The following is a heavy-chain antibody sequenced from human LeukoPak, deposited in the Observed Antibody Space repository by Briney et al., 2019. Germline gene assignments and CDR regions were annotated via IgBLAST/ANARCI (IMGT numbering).Heavy chain of an antibody. CDR3: ARAGRGLRYFDWLTYDY. CDR2: INSDGSST. J-gene: IGHJ4*02. D-gene: IGHD3-9*01. Sequence: GGSLRLSCAASGFTFSSYWMNWVRHAPGKGLVWVSHINSDGSSTSYADSVKGRFTISRDNAKNTLYLQMNSLRAEDTAVYYCARAGRGLRYFDWLTYDYWGQGTLVTVSS. V-gene: IGHV3-74*01. CDR1: GFTFSSYW.